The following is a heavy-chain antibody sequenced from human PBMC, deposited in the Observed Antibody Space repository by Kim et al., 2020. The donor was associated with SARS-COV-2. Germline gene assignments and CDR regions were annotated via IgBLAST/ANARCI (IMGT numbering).Heavy chain of an antibody. CDR3: ARGPAGGIVATISYYYGMDV. D-gene: IGHD5-12*01. CDR1: GGTFSSYA. Sequence: SVKVSCKASGGTFSSYAISWVRQAPGQGLEWMGGIIPIFGTANYAQKFQGRVTITADESTSTAYMELSSLRSEDTAVYYCARGPAGGIVATISYYYGMDVWGQGTTVTVSS. V-gene: IGHV1-69*13. J-gene: IGHJ6*02. CDR2: IIPIFGTA.